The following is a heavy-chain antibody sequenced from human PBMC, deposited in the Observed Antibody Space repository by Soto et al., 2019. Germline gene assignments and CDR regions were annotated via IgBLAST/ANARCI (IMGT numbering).Heavy chain of an antibody. CDR2: IDPSNSYI. D-gene: IGHD2-2*01. Sequence: GESLKISCQGSGYSFTTHWITWVRQTPGKGLEWMGRIDPSNSYINYSPSFQGHVTISVDSSISTAYLQWSSLKASDTAMYYCARRDCSSTSCYSYGSYYYYSGMDVWGQGTTVTVSS. J-gene: IGHJ6*02. V-gene: IGHV5-10-1*01. CDR1: GYSFTTHW. CDR3: ARRDCSSTSCYSYGSYYYYSGMDV.